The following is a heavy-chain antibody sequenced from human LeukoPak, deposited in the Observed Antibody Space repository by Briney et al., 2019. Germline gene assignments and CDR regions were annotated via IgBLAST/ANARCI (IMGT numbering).Heavy chain of an antibody. Sequence: SETLSLTCTVSGGSISSGSYYWRWIRQPAGKGVEWIGRIYTSGSTNYNPSLKSRVTISVDTSKNQFSLKLSSVTAADTAVYYCAGITIFGVVIIWGQGTLVTVSS. J-gene: IGHJ4*02. D-gene: IGHD3-3*01. V-gene: IGHV4-61*02. CDR3: AGITIFGVVII. CDR1: GGSISSGSYY. CDR2: IYTSGST.